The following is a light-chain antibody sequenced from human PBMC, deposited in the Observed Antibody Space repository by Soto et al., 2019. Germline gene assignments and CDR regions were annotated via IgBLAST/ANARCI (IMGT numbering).Light chain of an antibody. CDR2: WAS. V-gene: IGKV4-1*01. CDR3: QQYYTIPWT. CDR1: ESVLDRSKRMES. J-gene: IGKJ1*01. Sequence: DILLTQSPDSLVLSLGERATMNCKSSESVLDRSKRMESLAWYQQKPGQPPRLLIHWASTRESGVPDRFSGSGSGTDFTLTISSLQGEDVAVYYCQQYYTIPWTFGQGTKVDIK.